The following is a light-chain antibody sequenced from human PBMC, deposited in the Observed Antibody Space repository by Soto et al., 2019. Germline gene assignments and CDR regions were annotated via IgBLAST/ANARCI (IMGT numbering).Light chain of an antibody. Sequence: QSALTQPASVSGSPGQSIIISCTGTSSDVGSSNLVSWYQHHPGKAPKLIISEGSRRPSGVSGRFSGSKSGNTASLTISGLQVGDEADYYCCSFTGSSSLYVFGTGPKLTVL. J-gene: IGLJ1*01. V-gene: IGLV2-23*01. CDR3: CSFTGSSSLYV. CDR2: EGS. CDR1: SSDVGSSNL.